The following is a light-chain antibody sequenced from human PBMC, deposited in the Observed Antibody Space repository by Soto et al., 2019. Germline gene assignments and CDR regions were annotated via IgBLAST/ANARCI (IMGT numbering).Light chain of an antibody. J-gene: IGKJ3*01. CDR1: QSFSSSY. CDR2: GAS. Sequence: EIVLTQSPGTLSLSPGERATLSCRASQSFSSSYLAWYQQKPGQAPRLLIYGASSRATGIPDRFSGSGSGTDFTLTISRLEPEDLVVYYCQQYGSSPFTFGPGTKVDIK. CDR3: QQYGSSPFT. V-gene: IGKV3-20*01.